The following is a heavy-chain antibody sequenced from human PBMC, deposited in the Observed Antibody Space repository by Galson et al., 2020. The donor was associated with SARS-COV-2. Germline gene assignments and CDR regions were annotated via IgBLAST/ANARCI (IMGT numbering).Heavy chain of an antibody. J-gene: IGHJ4*02. D-gene: IGHD3-10*01. CDR1: GFAFDDYA. Sequence: GGSLRLSCVASGFAFDDYAMHWVRQAPGKGLEWVSGLTWNGGDIGYADSVKGRFTISRDNAKNSLYLQMNGLREEDTALYYCAKDLIAAQWASGPFDHWGQGTLVTVSS. CDR2: LTWNGGDI. CDR3: AKDLIAAQWASGPFDH. V-gene: IGHV3-9*01.